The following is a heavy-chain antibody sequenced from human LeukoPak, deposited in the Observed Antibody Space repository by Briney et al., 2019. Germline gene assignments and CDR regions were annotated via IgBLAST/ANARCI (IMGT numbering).Heavy chain of an antibody. CDR3: AKEYYDYLWGSYRDY. Sequence: PGGSLRLSCAASGFTVSSNYMSWVRQAPGKGLEWVSVIYSGGSTYYADSVKGRFTISRDNSKNTLYLQMNSLRAEDTAVYYCAKEYYDYLWGSYRDYWGQGTLVTVSS. CDR1: GFTVSSNY. CDR2: IYSGGST. V-gene: IGHV3-53*01. D-gene: IGHD3-16*01. J-gene: IGHJ4*02.